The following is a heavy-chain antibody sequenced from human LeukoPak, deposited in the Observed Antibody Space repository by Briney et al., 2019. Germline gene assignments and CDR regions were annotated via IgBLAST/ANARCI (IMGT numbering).Heavy chain of an antibody. J-gene: IGHJ6*03. CDR3: ARKAPARQADYFYSFYMDV. V-gene: IGHV3-21*01. D-gene: IGHD2-15*01. CDR2: ISSSSSDE. Sequence: PGGSLRLSCVASGFMFRSYGMNWVRQSPGKGLEWVSFISSSSSDEFYADSVKGRFTISRDNAKNSLYLEINSLRVEDTAVYFCARKAPARQADYFYSFYMDVWGTGTTVAVSS. CDR1: GFMFRSYG.